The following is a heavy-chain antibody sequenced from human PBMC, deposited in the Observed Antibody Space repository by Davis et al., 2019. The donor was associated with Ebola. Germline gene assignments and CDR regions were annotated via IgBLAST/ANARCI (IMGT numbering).Heavy chain of an antibody. V-gene: IGHV3-23*01. J-gene: IGHJ4*02. CDR2: LGLSADT. CDR3: ARGLLWFGDNPAYYFDY. CDR1: GFVFSSYV. Sequence: GGSLRLSCAASGFVFSSYVMSWVRRAPGKGLEWVSTLGLSADTYYADSVKGRFTISRDNSKNTLYLQMNSLRAEDTAVYYCARGLLWFGDNPAYYFDYWGQGTLVTVSS. D-gene: IGHD3-10*01.